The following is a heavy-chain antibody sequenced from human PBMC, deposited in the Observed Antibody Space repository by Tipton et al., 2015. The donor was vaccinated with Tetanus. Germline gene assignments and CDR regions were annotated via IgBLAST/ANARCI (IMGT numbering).Heavy chain of an antibody. V-gene: IGHV4-31*03. J-gene: IGHJ4*02. Sequence: LRLSCTVSGDSISSGDFYWSWIRQHPGKGLEWIGYIYFTGTTYYNPSLESRLTISIDTSKNQFSLELTSVTAADTAVYYCARANYEFPKKGPFDSWGQGALVIVSS. CDR1: GDSISSGDFY. CDR3: ARANYEFPKKGPFDS. CDR2: IYFTGTT. D-gene: IGHD3-3*01.